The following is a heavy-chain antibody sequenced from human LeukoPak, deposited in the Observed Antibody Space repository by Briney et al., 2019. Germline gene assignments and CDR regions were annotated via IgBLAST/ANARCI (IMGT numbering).Heavy chain of an antibody. CDR2: IYHSGRT. Sequence: SETLSLTCAVSGYSISSGYYWGWIRQPPGKGLEWIGNIYHSGRTYYNPSLKSRVTISVDTSKNQFSLKLSSVTAADTAVYYCARQRFGMDVWGKGTTVTVSS. V-gene: IGHV4-38-2*01. CDR3: ARQRFGMDV. CDR1: GYSISSGYY. J-gene: IGHJ6*04.